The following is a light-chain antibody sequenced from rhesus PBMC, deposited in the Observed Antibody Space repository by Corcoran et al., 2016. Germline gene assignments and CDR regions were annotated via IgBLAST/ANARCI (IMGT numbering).Light chain of an antibody. Sequence: DIQMTQSPSSLSASVGDRVTITCRASENVKNYLNWYQQKPGKAPKPQNYKASTLQSGGPSRFSGSGSGTYYTFTISSLQPEDVATYYCQHCYGTPFTFGPGTKLDIK. CDR3: QHCYGTPFT. CDR1: ENVKNY. J-gene: IGKJ3*01. CDR2: KAS. V-gene: IGKV1-74*01.